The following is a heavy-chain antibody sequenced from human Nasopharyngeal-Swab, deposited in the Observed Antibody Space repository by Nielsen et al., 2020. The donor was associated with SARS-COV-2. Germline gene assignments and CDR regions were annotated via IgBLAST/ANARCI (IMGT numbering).Heavy chain of an antibody. CDR2: IYYSGST. Sequence: GSLRLSCTVSGGSISSYYWSWIRQPPGKGLEWNGYIYYSGSTNYNPSLKSRVTISVDTSKNQFSLKLSSVTAADTAVYYCASVGYSSGWYFDYWGQGTLVTVSS. D-gene: IGHD6-19*01. CDR3: ASVGYSSGWYFDY. J-gene: IGHJ4*02. V-gene: IGHV4-59*01. CDR1: GGSISSYY.